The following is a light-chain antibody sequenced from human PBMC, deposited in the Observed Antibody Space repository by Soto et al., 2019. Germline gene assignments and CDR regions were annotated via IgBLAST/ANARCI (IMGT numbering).Light chain of an antibody. J-gene: IGKJ3*01. CDR1: QSVSTD. V-gene: IGKV3-15*01. Sequence: VMTQSPPTLSVSPGERATLSCRASQSVSTDLAWYQQKPGQTPRLLIYGASTSATDVPARFSGGGSGTEFTLTISSLHSEDVAIYYGQQYNDWPPITFGPGTKVDI. CDR2: GAS. CDR3: QQYNDWPPIT.